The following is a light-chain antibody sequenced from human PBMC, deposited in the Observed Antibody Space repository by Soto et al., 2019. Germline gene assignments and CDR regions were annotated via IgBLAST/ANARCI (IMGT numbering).Light chain of an antibody. Sequence: DIQMSQSPSTLSASVGDRVTITCRASQSISSWLAWYQQKPGKAPNLLIYEASSLESGVPSRFSGSGSGTEFTLTISSLQPDDFATYYCHHYNSHSWSFGQGTKVELE. CDR2: EAS. J-gene: IGKJ1*01. CDR3: HHYNSHSWS. V-gene: IGKV1-5*03. CDR1: QSISSW.